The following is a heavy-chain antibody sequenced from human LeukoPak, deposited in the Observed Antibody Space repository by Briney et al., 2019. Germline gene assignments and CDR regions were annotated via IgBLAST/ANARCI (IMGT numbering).Heavy chain of an antibody. Sequence: RXSXKGSGSRFTSYWISGVRQVRGKGLEWMGRIDPSDSYTNYSPSFQGHVTISADRSISTAYLQWSSLKASDTAMYYCARPHGSGSYDYWGQGTLVTVSS. CDR1: GSRFTSYW. D-gene: IGHD3-10*01. CDR3: ARPHGSGSYDY. CDR2: IDPSDSYT. J-gene: IGHJ4*02. V-gene: IGHV5-10-1*01.